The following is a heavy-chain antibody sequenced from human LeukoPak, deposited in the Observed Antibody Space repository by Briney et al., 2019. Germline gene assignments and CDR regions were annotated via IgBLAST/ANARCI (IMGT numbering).Heavy chain of an antibody. CDR1: GFTFSSYS. CDR3: ARVLNSSGWSGGDY. Sequence: GGSLRLSCAASGFTFSSYSMNWVRQAPGKGLEWVSYISSSSSTIYYADSVKGRFAISRDNAKNSLYLQMNSLRAEDTAVYYCARVLNSSGWSGGDYWGQGTLVTVSS. V-gene: IGHV3-48*01. J-gene: IGHJ4*02. D-gene: IGHD6-19*01. CDR2: ISSSSSTI.